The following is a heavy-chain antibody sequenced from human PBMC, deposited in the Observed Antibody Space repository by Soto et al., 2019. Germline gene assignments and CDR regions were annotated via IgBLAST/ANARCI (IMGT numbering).Heavy chain of an antibody. D-gene: IGHD2-8*02. CDR2: ISYDESEI. V-gene: IGHV3-30*03. Sequence: QVQLVESGGGVVQPGRSLRLSCAGSGFTFTNNGMHWVRQAPGKGLEWVAFISYDESEIFYADSVKGRFTISRDNSRSTLFLNMNSPRAEDTADYYCAIVRVVDSPLDHWGQGTLVTVSS. CDR3: AIVRVVDSPLDH. CDR1: GFTFTNNG. J-gene: IGHJ4*02.